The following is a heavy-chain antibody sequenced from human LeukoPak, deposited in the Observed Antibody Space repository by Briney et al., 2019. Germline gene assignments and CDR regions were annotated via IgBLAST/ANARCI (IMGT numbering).Heavy chain of an antibody. CDR3: ARQSPTAPYY. Sequence: GESLKISCKGSGYSITTHWIGWVRQMPGKGLEWMAIIYPGDSDTRYSPSFQGQVIISADKSISTAYLQWSSLKASDTAMYYCARQSPTAPYYWGQGTLVTVSS. D-gene: IGHD1-14*01. J-gene: IGHJ4*02. CDR2: IYPGDSDT. CDR1: GYSITTHW. V-gene: IGHV5-51*01.